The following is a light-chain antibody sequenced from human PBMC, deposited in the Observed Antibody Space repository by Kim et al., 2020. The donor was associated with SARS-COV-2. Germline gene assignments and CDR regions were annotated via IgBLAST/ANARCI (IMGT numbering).Light chain of an antibody. Sequence: DIQMTQSPSSLSASVGDRVTITCRASQSISSYLNWYQQKPGKAPKLLIYAASSLQSGVPSRFSGSGSGTDFTLTISSLQPEDFATYYWQQSYSTITFGQGTRLGIK. J-gene: IGKJ5*01. V-gene: IGKV1-39*01. CDR1: QSISSY. CDR3: QQSYSTIT. CDR2: AAS.